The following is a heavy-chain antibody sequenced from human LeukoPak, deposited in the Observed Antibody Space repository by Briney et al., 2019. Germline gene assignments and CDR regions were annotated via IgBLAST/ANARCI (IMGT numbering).Heavy chain of an antibody. CDR3: AKPLLEYTVTTPYGY. V-gene: IGHV3-30*18. D-gene: IGHD4-17*01. J-gene: IGHJ4*02. CDR1: GFTFSSYG. CDR2: ISYDGSNK. Sequence: GGSLRLSCAASGFTFSSYGMHWVRQAPGKGLEWVAVISYDGSNKYYGDSVKGRFTISRDNSKNTLYLQMNSLRAEDTAVYYCAKPLLEYTVTTPYGYWGQGTLVTVSS.